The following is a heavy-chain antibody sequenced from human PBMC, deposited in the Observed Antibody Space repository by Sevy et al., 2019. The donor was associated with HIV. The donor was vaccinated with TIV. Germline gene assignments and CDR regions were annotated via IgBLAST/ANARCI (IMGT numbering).Heavy chain of an antibody. CDR1: GGSISGTY. CDR3: ARPSYTGSSFWYFDL. J-gene: IGHJ2*01. D-gene: IGHD1-26*01. Sequence: SETLSLTCTVSGGSISGTYWTWIRQPAGKGLEWIGTFYSSGNTDYNPSLKSRVTMSVDTSKNQFSLNLSSVTAADTAVYYCARPSYTGSSFWYFDLWGRGTLVTVS. CDR2: FYSSGNT. V-gene: IGHV4-4*07.